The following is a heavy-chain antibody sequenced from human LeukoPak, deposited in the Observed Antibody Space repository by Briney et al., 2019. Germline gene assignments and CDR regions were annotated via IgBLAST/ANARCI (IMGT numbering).Heavy chain of an antibody. CDR3: AKDQWDV. J-gene: IGHJ6*02. D-gene: IGHD6-19*01. CDR1: GFTFSSDV. CDR2: ISGSGGNT. Sequence: GGSLRLSCAASGFTFSSDVMSWVRQAPGKGLEWVSAISGSGGNTYYADSVKGRFTISRDNSKNTLYPQMNSLSAEDTAIYYCAKDQWDVWGQGTTVTVSS. V-gene: IGHV3-23*01.